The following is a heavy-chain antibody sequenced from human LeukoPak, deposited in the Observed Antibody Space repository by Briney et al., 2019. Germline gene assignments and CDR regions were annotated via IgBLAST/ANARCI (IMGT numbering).Heavy chain of an antibody. CDR2: TYTDGNT. J-gene: IGHJ4*02. V-gene: IGHV3-53*01. CDR1: GFSVSGDN. CDR3: ARAVRSCSATRCISINSFDY. D-gene: IGHD2-15*01. Sequence: GGSLRLSCAASGFSVSGDNMSWVRQAPGKGLEWVSVTYTDGNTYYADSAKGRFTASRDSSKNMLYLQMNSLRAEDTAVYYCARAVRSCSATRCISINSFDYWGQGTLVAVSS.